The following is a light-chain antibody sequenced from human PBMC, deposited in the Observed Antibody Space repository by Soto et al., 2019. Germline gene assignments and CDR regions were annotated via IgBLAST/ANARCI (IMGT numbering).Light chain of an antibody. Sequence: DIQISQSPSTLSQSVGDSFTITCRASQTISSWLAWYQQKPGKAPKLLIYKASTLKSGVPSRFSGSGSGTEFTLTISSLQPDDFATYYCQHYTSYSKAFGQGTKVDIK. V-gene: IGKV1-5*03. CDR1: QTISSW. CDR3: QHYTSYSKA. J-gene: IGKJ1*01. CDR2: KAS.